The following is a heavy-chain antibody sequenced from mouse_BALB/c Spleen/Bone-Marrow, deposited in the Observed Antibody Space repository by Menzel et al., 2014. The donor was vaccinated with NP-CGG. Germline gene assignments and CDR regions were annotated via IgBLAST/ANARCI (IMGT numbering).Heavy chain of an antibody. V-gene: IGHV1-37*01. CDR2: INPYNGDT. Sequence: DVQLQHSGPELVKPWASVKISYKASNYSFTEYFMNWVKQSHGKSLGWIGRINPYNGDTFYNQKFKDKATLTVDRSSSTAHMELLSLTSDDSAVYYCGRVDLSTMIITYWGKGTLVTVSP. CDR1: NYSFTEYF. CDR3: GRVDLSTMIITY. D-gene: IGHD2-4*01. J-gene: IGHJ3*01.